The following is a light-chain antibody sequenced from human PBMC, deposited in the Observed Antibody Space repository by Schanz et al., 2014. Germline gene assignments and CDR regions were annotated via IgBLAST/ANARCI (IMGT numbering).Light chain of an antibody. J-gene: IGLJ1*01. CDR2: EVS. Sequence: QSALTQPASVSASLGQSITISCTGSSSDVGSSKYVSWYQQFPGKAPKPLIYEVSVRLSGVSNRFSGSKSGNTASLTISGLQAEDEADYYCSSYRRTAAVAVFGTGTKVTVL. CDR1: SSDVGSSKY. V-gene: IGLV2-14*03. CDR3: SSYRRTAAVAV.